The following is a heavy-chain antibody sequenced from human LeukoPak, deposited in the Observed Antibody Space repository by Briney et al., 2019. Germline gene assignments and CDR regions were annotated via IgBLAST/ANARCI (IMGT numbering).Heavy chain of an antibody. CDR3: AKEMAPEGYSYGYDY. D-gene: IGHD5-18*01. J-gene: IGHJ4*02. CDR2: SDTDGDT. CDR1: GFTSRNSV. Sequence: GGSLRLSCAASGFTSRNSVMSWVRQPPGKGLEWVSSSDTDGDTQYADSVKGRFTISRDNSKNTLYLQMNSLRADDTAVYYCAKEMAPEGYSYGYDYWGQGTLVTVSS. V-gene: IGHV3-23*01.